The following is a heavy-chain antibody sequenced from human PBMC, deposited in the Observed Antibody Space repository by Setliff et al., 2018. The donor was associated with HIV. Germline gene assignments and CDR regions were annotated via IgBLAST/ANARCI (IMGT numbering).Heavy chain of an antibody. CDR2: IIRFFGTT. Sequence: ASVKVSCKASGGALSSYALSWVRQAPGQGLEWLGGIIRFFGTTDYAQKFQGRLTITTDESTNTAYMELSSLRSEDTAVYYCARGSRITVVSVLIYSRFDYWGQGTLVTVSS. J-gene: IGHJ4*02. CDR1: GGALSSYA. D-gene: IGHD3-3*01. CDR3: ARGSRITVVSVLIYSRFDY. V-gene: IGHV1-69*05.